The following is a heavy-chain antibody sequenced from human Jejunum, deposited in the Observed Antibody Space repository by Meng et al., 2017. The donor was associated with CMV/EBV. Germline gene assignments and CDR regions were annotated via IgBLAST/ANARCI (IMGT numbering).Heavy chain of an antibody. J-gene: IGHJ2*01. Sequence: HVQLQHSAPGLXPPSHTPSLXXAISGDSVSSIGAIWNWIRQSPSRGLEWLGKTYYRSKWYNDYAPTVKSRISINPDTSKNQFSLQLNSVTPEDTAVYYCARENGYEWYLDVWGRGTLVTVSS. CDR1: GDSVSSIGAI. CDR2: TYYRSKWYN. CDR3: ARENGYEWYLDV. D-gene: IGHD6-13*01. V-gene: IGHV6-1*02.